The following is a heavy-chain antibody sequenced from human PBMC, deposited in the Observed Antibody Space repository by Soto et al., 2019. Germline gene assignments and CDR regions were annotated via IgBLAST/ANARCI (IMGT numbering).Heavy chain of an antibody. CDR3: ARSLYGSGSYYMLYFDY. Sequence: SETLSLTCTVSGGSVNSYDHYWSWIRQPPGKGLEWIAYVYYSGGTNYNPSLKSRVTIAMDTSKNQFSLKLSSVTAADTAVYYCARSLYGSGSYYMLYFDYWGQGTLVTVSS. J-gene: IGHJ4*02. CDR1: GGSVNSYDHY. D-gene: IGHD3-10*01. V-gene: IGHV4-61*08. CDR2: VYYSGGT.